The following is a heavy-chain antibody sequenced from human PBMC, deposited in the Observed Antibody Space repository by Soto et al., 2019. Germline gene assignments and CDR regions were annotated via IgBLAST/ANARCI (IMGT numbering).Heavy chain of an antibody. CDR3: ARLADSNSLDY. D-gene: IGHD6-6*01. CDR1: GYRFTSYW. CDR2: IDPSDSYT. V-gene: IGHV5-10-1*01. Sequence: GESLKISCQGSGYRFTSYWISWVRQMPGKGLEWMGRIDPSDSYTNYSPSFQGHVTISADKSISTAYLQWSSLKASDTATYYCARLADSNSLDYWGQGTLVTVSS. J-gene: IGHJ4*02.